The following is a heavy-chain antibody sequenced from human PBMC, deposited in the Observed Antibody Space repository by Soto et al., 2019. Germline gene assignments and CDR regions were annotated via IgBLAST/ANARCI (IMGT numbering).Heavy chain of an antibody. D-gene: IGHD2-2*02. CDR1: GYTFTSYA. J-gene: IGHJ5*02. Sequence: GASVKVSCKASGYTFTSYAMHWVRQAPGQRLEWMGWINAGNGNTKYPQKFQGRVTITRDTSASTAYMELSSLRSEDTAVYYCARVFVLGYCSSTSCYSGWFDPWGHGTLVTVSS. CDR3: ARVFVLGYCSSTSCYSGWFDP. V-gene: IGHV1-3*01. CDR2: INAGNGNT.